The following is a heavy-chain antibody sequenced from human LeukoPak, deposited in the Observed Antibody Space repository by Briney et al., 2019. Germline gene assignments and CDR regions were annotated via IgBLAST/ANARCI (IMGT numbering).Heavy chain of an antibody. CDR3: AKDFLYRRRGYYFDY. V-gene: IGHV3-30*02. D-gene: IGHD2/OR15-2a*01. CDR1: GFTFSSYG. CDR2: IRYDGSNK. Sequence: GGSLRLSCAASGFTFSSYGMHWVRQAPGKGLEWVAFIRYDGSNKYYADSVKGRFTISRDNSKNTLYLQMNSLRAEDTAVYYCAKDFLYRRRGYYFDYWGQGTLVTVSS. J-gene: IGHJ4*02.